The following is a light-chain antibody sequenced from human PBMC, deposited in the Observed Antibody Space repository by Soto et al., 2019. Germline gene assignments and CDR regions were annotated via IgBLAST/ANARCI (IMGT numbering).Light chain of an antibody. Sequence: DIQMTQSPSSVSASVGDRVTITCRASQGINTWLAWYQQKPGKAPKFLIYDASSLQSGVPSRFSGSGSGTDFTLTINSLQPEDCATYYCQQANSFPWTFGQGTKVEIK. V-gene: IGKV1-12*01. J-gene: IGKJ1*01. CDR3: QQANSFPWT. CDR2: DAS. CDR1: QGINTW.